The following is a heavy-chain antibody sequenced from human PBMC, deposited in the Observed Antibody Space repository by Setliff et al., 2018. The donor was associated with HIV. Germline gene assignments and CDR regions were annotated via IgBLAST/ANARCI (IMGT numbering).Heavy chain of an antibody. V-gene: IGHV1-8*02. D-gene: IGHD3-9*01. CDR3: ARGPPRDILTGYYKWGRETYYYYYGMDV. Sequence: ASVKVSCKPSGYTFTTYGLSWVRQAPGQGLEWMGMISPSGDATTYAQKFQGRVTMTRNTSISTAYMELSSLRSEDTAVYYCARGPPRDILTGYYKWGRETYYYYYGMDVWGQGTTVTVSS. CDR1: GYTFTTYG. J-gene: IGHJ6*02. CDR2: ISPSGDAT.